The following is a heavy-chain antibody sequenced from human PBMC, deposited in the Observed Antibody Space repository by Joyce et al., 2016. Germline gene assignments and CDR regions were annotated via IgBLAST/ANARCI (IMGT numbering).Heavy chain of an antibody. J-gene: IGHJ3*01. V-gene: IGHV4-31*03. CDR3: ARAPLLGYCSGGSCHGGAFDF. D-gene: IGHD2-15*01. Sequence: QVQLQESGPGLVRPSQTLSLTCTVSGGSISTTNYYWTWIRQHPGKGREWIGYIYYNGITYYTPSLKSRVSMSIDTSRNQFSLRLTSVTAADTAVYYCARAPLLGYCSGGSCHGGAFDFWGQGTMVSVSS. CDR2: IYYNGIT. CDR1: GGSISTTNYY.